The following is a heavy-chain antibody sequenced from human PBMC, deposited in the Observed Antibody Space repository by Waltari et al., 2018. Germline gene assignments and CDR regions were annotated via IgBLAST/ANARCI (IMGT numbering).Heavy chain of an antibody. D-gene: IGHD3-22*01. CDR2: IIPIFGNA. Sequence: QVQLVQSGAEVKKPGSSVKVSCKASGGTFSSYAISWVRQAPGQGLGWMGGIIPIFGNANYAQKVQGRVTITADESTSTAYMELSSLRSEDTAVYYCARREYYYDSSGYYRYNWFDPWGQGTLVTVSS. V-gene: IGHV1-69*12. J-gene: IGHJ5*02. CDR1: GGTFSSYA. CDR3: ARREYYYDSSGYYRYNWFDP.